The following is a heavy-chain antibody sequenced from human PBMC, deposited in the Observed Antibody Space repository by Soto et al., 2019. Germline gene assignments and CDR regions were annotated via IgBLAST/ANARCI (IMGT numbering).Heavy chain of an antibody. V-gene: IGHV2-5*02. J-gene: IGHJ4*02. Sequence: QITLKESGPTLVKPTQTLTLTCSFSGFTLSTSGVGVGWIHQPPGKALAWLALIYWDYYKWYSPSLKSRLTITKDTSNNQVVLTMTNMYPVDTATYYCAHYLTPGDYFDYWGQGTLVTVSS. CDR2: IYWDYYK. CDR1: GFTLSTSGVG. D-gene: IGHD7-27*01. CDR3: AHYLTPGDYFDY.